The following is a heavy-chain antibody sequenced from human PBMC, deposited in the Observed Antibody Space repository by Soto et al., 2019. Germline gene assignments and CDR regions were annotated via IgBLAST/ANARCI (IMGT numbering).Heavy chain of an antibody. Sequence: GGSLRLSCAASGFPFSSYSINWVRQAPGKGLEWVSYISTSGSTIYYADSVKGRFTISRDNARNSVYLQVNSLRAEDTAVYYCAREGGMDVWGQGTTVTVSS. V-gene: IGHV3-48*01. J-gene: IGHJ6*02. CDR1: GFPFSSYS. CDR3: AREGGMDV. CDR2: ISTSGSTI.